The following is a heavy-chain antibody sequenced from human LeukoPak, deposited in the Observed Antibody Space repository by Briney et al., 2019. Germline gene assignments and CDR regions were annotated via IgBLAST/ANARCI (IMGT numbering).Heavy chain of an antibody. D-gene: IGHD4-17*01. J-gene: IGHJ6*02. CDR1: GGSISSYY. V-gene: IGHV4-59*01. CDR2: IYYSGST. CDR3: ARGNTMDYGDYGYYYYGMDV. Sequence: PSETLSLTCTVSGGSISSYYWSWIRQPPGKGLEWIGYIYYSGSTNYNPSLKSRVTISVDTSKNQLSLKLSSVTAADTAVYYCARGNTMDYGDYGYYYYGMDVWGQGTTVTVSS.